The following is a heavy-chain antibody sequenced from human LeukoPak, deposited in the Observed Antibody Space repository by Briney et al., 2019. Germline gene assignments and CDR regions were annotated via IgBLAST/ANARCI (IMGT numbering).Heavy chain of an antibody. Sequence: PGGSLRLSCAASGFTFSTYNMNWVRQAPGKGLEWVSYISSSSSTINYADSVKGRSTISRDNAKNSLYLQMNSLRAEDTAVYYCARDLSVSLFDYWGQGTLVTVSS. CDR1: GFTFSTYN. V-gene: IGHV3-48*01. CDR2: ISSSSSTI. D-gene: IGHD2-8*01. J-gene: IGHJ4*02. CDR3: ARDLSVSLFDY.